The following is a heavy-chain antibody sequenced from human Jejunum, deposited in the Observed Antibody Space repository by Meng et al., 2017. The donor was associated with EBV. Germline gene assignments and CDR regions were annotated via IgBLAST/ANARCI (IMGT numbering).Heavy chain of an antibody. CDR1: GGSFSDYD. J-gene: IGHJ5*02. V-gene: IGHV4-34*01. CDR3: ARYGKCSGNSFYCFDP. D-gene: IGHD4-23*01. Sequence: QMQLQTWSAGLSNPSQTLSLTSCVQGGSFSDYDCTWIRQPPWKGLEWIGEISHSGTTKYNPSLKSRVTISLDTFNNQFSLNLNSVTAADTALYYCARYGKCSGNSFYCFDPWGQGTLVTVSS. CDR2: ISHSGTT.